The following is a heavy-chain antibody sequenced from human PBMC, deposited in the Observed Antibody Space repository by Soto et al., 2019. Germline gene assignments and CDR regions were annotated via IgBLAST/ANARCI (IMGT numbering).Heavy chain of an antibody. CDR2: ISYDGSNK. CDR1: GFTFSSYA. D-gene: IGHD3-16*01. J-gene: IGHJ2*01. V-gene: IGHV3-30-3*01. CDR3: ARPLWRDDYNWGNFDL. Sequence: QVPLVESGGGVVQPGRSLRLSCAASGFTFSSYAMHWVRQAPGKGLEWVAVISYDGSNKYYADSVKGRFTISRDNSKNTLYLQMNSLRTEDTAVYYCARPLWRDDYNWGNFDLWGRGTLVTVSS.